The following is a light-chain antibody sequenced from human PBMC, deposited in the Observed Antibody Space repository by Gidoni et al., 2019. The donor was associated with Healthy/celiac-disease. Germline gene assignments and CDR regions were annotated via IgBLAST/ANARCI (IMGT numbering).Light chain of an antibody. CDR2: EDN. J-gene: IGLJ2*01. Sequence: NFMLTPPHSVSESPGKPVTISCTGSRGSISSNYVQWYQQRPGSAPTTVIYEDNQRPSGVPDRFSGSIDSSSNSASLTISGLKTEDEADYYCQSYDSSNVVFGGGTKLTVL. CDR1: RGSISSNY. V-gene: IGLV6-57*02. CDR3: QSYDSSNVV.